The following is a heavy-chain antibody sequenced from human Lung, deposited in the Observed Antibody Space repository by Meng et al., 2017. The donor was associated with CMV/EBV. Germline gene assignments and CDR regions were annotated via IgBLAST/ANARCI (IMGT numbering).Heavy chain of an antibody. Sequence: ASXXVSXKASGYTFTGYYMHWVRQAPGQGLEWMGWINPNSGGTNYAKKFQGRVTMTRDTSISTAYMELSRLRADDTAVYYCAGAFLLITMFRGAIGYWGQGXLVTVSS. J-gene: IGHJ4*02. CDR3: AGAFLLITMFRGAIGY. CDR2: INPNSGGT. V-gene: IGHV1-2*02. D-gene: IGHD3-10*01. CDR1: GYTFTGYY.